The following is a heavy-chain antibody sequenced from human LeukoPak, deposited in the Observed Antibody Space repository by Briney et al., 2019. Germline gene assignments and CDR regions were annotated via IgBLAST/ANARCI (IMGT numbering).Heavy chain of an antibody. CDR3: AKGRYYYDSSGYYYFDY. CDR1: GFTVSNNY. V-gene: IGHV3-53*01. Sequence: GGSLRLSCAASGFTVSNNYMSWVRQAPGKGLEWVSVIYTGGSTYYADSVKGRFTISRDNSKNTLYLQMNSLRAEDTAVYYCAKGRYYYDSSGYYYFDYWGQGTLVTVSS. D-gene: IGHD3-22*01. CDR2: IYTGGST. J-gene: IGHJ4*02.